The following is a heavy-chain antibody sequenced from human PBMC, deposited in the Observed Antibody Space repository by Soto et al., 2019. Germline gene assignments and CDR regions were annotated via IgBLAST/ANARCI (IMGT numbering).Heavy chain of an antibody. D-gene: IGHD1-26*01. CDR1: GYTFTNYG. V-gene: IGHV1-3*01. Sequence: ASVKVSCKASGYTFTNYGLSWVRQAPGQRLEWMGWINAGNGNTKYSQKFQGRVTITRDTSASTAYMELSSLRSEDTAVYCCARDQRELSNFDYWGQGTLVTVSS. CDR2: INAGNGNT. J-gene: IGHJ4*02. CDR3: ARDQRELSNFDY.